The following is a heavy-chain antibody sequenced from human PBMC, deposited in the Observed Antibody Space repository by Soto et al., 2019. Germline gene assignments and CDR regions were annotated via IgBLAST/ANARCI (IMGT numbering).Heavy chain of an antibody. CDR2: INAGNGNT. J-gene: IGHJ6*02. D-gene: IGHD3-10*01. CDR3: ARSDYYGSGSYYRGYYYGMDV. CDR1: GYTFTSYA. Sequence: ASVKVSCKASGYTFTSYAMHWVRQAPGQRLEWMGWINAGNGNTKYSQRFQGRVTITRDTSASTAYMELSSLRSEDTAVYYCARSDYYGSGSYYRGYYYGMDVWGQGTTVTVSS. V-gene: IGHV1-3*01.